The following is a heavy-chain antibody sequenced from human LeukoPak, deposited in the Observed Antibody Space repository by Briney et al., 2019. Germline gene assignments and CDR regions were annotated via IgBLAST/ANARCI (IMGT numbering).Heavy chain of an antibody. CDR2: INHSGST. CDR1: GGSFSGYY. Sequence: PSETLSLTCAVYGGSFSGYYWSWIRQPPGKGLEWIGEINHSGSTNYNPSLKSRVTISVDTSKNQFSLKLSSVTAADTAVYYCASSSRSDYWGQGTLVTVSS. D-gene: IGHD6-6*01. V-gene: IGHV4-34*01. CDR3: ASSSRSDY. J-gene: IGHJ4*02.